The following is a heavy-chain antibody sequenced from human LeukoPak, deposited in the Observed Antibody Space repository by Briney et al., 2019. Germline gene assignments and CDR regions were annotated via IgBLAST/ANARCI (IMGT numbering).Heavy chain of an antibody. Sequence: PGGSLRLSCAASGFTFSDYYMSWIRQAPGKGLEWVSYISSSGSTIYYADSVKGRFTISRDNAKNSLYLQMNSLRAEDTAVYYCARDSSSWPRGDYGMDVWGQGTTVTVSS. J-gene: IGHJ6*02. CDR2: ISSSGSTI. CDR1: GFTFSDYY. V-gene: IGHV3-11*01. CDR3: ARDSSSWPRGDYGMDV. D-gene: IGHD6-13*01.